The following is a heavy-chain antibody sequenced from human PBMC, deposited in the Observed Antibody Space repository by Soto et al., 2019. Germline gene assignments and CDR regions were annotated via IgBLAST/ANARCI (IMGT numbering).Heavy chain of an antibody. J-gene: IGHJ4*02. D-gene: IGHD4-17*01. CDR1: GYSFTSYW. V-gene: IGHV5-10-1*01. Sequence: LKISCKGSGYSFTSYWISWVRQMPGKGLEWMGRIDPSDSYTNYSPSFQGHVTISADKSISTAYLQWSSLKASDTAMYYCARQTGYGDDPIGWGQGTLVTVSS. CDR3: ARQTGYGDDPIG. CDR2: IDPSDSYT.